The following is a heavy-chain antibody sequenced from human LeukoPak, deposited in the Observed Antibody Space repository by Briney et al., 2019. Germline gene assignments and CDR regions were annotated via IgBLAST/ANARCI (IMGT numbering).Heavy chain of an antibody. V-gene: IGHV4-39*07. Sequence: PSETLSLTCTVSGGSISSSSYYWGWIRQPPGKGLEWIGSIYYSGSTYYNPSLKSRVTISVDTSKNQFSLKLSSVTAADTAVYYCTRGDPAALDYWGQGTRVTVSS. CDR1: GGSISSSSYY. CDR3: TRGDPAALDY. CDR2: IYYSGST. D-gene: IGHD2-2*01. J-gene: IGHJ4*02.